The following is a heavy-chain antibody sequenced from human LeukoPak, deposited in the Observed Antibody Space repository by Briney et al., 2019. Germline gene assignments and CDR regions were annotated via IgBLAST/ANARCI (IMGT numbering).Heavy chain of an antibody. D-gene: IGHD2-2*01. J-gene: IGHJ4*02. CDR2: ISSSGSTI. V-gene: IGHV3-48*03. Sequence: PGGSLRLSCAASGFTFSSYEMNWVRQAPGKGLEWVSYISSSGSTIYYADSVKGRFTISRDNAKNSLYLQMNSLRAEDTAVYSCARGTRTSLDYWGQGTLVTVSS. CDR3: ARGTRTSLDY. CDR1: GFTFSSYE.